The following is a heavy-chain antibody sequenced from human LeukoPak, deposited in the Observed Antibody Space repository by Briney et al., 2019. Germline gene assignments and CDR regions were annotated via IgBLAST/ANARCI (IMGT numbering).Heavy chain of an antibody. Sequence: PGRSLRLSCAASGFTFSSYAMHWDRQAPGKGLEWVAVISYDGSNKYYADSVKGRFTISRDNSKNTLYLQMNSLRAEDTAVYYCARSDSSGWYVWGQGTLVTVSS. CDR1: GFTFSSYA. V-gene: IGHV3-30*04. D-gene: IGHD6-19*01. J-gene: IGHJ4*02. CDR3: ARSDSSGWYV. CDR2: ISYDGSNK.